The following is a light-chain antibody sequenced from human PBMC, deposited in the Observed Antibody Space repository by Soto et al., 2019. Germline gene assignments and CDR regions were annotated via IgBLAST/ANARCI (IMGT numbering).Light chain of an antibody. Sequence: QSALTQPASVSGSPGQSITISCTGTSSDVGSYNLVSWYQQHPGKAPKLMSYEGSKRPSGVSNRFSGSKSVNTASLTISGLQAEDEAEYYCCSYAGSSTFDVVFGGGTKLTVL. V-gene: IGLV2-23*03. CDR3: CSYAGSSTFDVV. J-gene: IGLJ2*01. CDR2: EGS. CDR1: SSDVGSYNL.